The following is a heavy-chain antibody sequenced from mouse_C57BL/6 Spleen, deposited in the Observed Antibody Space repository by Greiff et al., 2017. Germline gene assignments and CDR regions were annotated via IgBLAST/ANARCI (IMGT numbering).Heavy chain of an antibody. CDR3: TRGNYGSSEGFAY. D-gene: IGHD1-1*01. J-gene: IGHJ3*01. CDR1: GYTFTSYW. V-gene: IGHV1-5*01. CDR2: IYPGNSDT. Sequence: EVQRVESGTVLARPGASVKMSCKTSGYTFTSYWMHWVKQRPGQGLEWIGAIYPGNSDTSYNQKFKGKAKLTAVTSASTAYMELSSLTNEDSAVYYCTRGNYGSSEGFAYWGQGTLVTVSA.